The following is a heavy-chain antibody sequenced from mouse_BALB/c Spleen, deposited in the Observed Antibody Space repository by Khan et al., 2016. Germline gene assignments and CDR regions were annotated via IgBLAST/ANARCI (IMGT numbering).Heavy chain of an antibody. J-gene: IGHJ3*01. D-gene: IGHD1-1*01. CDR3: ARYYYGGAPWCAY. CDR1: GFSITSDYS. V-gene: IGHV3-1*02. Sequence: EVQLQESGPDLVKPSQSLSLTCTVTGFSITSDYSWHWIRQFPGNKLEWMGYIHYSGSTNYNPSLKSRISITRDTSKNQFFLQLNSVTTEDPATFDCARYYYGGAPWCAYWGQGTLVTVSA. CDR2: IHYSGST.